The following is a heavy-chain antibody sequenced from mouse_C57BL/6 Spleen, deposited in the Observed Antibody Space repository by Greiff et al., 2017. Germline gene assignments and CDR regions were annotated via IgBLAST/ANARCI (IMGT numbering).Heavy chain of an antibody. CDR1: GYTFTDYE. J-gene: IGHJ2*01. Sequence: QVQLQQPGAELVRPGASVTLSCKASGYTFTDYEMHWVKQTPVHGLEWIGAIDPETGGTAYNQKFKGKAILTADKSSSTAYMELRSLTSEDSAVYYCTRDWDGYWGQGTTLTVSS. V-gene: IGHV1-15*01. CDR3: TRDWDGY. D-gene: IGHD4-1*01. CDR2: IDPETGGT.